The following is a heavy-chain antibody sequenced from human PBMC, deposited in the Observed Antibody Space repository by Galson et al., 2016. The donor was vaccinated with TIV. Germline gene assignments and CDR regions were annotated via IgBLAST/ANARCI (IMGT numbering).Heavy chain of an antibody. Sequence: SVKVSCKASGFNFSDYYFHWVRQAPGQGLEWMGWINPTSGGTKYAQKFQAWVTLTRDTSINTAHMEMSRLKSDDTAVYFCARDQSMIGDCYFDLWGRGTLVTVSS. CDR3: ARDQSMIGDCYFDL. J-gene: IGHJ2*01. D-gene: IGHD3-16*01. CDR2: INPTSGGT. V-gene: IGHV1-2*04. CDR1: GFNFSDYY.